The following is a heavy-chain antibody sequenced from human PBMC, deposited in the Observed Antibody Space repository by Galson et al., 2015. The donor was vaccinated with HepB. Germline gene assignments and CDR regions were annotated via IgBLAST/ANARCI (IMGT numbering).Heavy chain of an antibody. CDR1: GGSFSGYY. J-gene: IGHJ6*02. D-gene: IGHD1-1*01. V-gene: IGHV4-34*01. CDR3: ARFSTLNMTRPYNYYYGMDV. CDR2: INQSGST. Sequence: ETLSLTCAVDGGSFSGYYWSWIRQPPGKGLEWIGEINQSGSTNYNPSLKSRVTISVDTSKSQFSLRLSSVTAADTAVYYCARFSTLNMTRPYNYYYGMDVWGQGTTVTVSS.